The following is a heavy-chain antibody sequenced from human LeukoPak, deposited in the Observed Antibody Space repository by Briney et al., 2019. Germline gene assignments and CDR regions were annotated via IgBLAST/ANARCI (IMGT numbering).Heavy chain of an antibody. J-gene: IGHJ6*03. Sequence: PSETLSLTCAVSGYSISSGYYWGWIRQPPGKGLERIGNMYHSGITYYNASLKSRVTISEDTSRSRFSLMLTSVTAADTAVYYCARQASDYYYYYMDVWGQGTTVIVAS. CDR1: GYSISSGYY. CDR3: ARQASDYYYYYMDV. V-gene: IGHV4-38-2*01. CDR2: MYHSGIT.